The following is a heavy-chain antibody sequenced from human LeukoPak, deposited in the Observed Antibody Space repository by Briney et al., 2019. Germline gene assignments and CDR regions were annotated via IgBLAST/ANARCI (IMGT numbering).Heavy chain of an antibody. J-gene: IGHJ4*02. CDR1: GGSISSYY. CDR2: IYYSGST. V-gene: IGHV4-59*08. D-gene: IGHD3-9*01. Sequence: SETLSLTSTVSGGSISSYYWSWIRQPPGKGLEWIGYIYYSGSTNYNPSLKSRVTISVDTSKNQFSLKLSSVTAADTAVYYCARERLLTGYSYFDYWGQGNLVTVSS. CDR3: ARERLLTGYSYFDY.